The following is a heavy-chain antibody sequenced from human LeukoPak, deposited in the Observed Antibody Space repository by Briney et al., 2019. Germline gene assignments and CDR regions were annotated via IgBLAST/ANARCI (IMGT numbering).Heavy chain of an antibody. J-gene: IGHJ4*02. CDR2: IYYSGST. CDR1: GGSISSSSYY. CDR3: ASWSNYYDSSGYFDY. Sequence: SETLSLTCTVSGGSISSSSYYWGWIRQPPGKGLEWIGSIYYSGSTYYNPSLKSRVTISVDTSKNQFSLKLSSVTAADTAVYYCASWSNYYDSSGYFDYWGQGTLVTVSS. D-gene: IGHD3-22*01. V-gene: IGHV4-39*07.